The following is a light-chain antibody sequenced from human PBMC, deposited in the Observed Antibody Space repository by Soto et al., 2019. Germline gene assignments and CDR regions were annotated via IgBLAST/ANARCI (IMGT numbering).Light chain of an antibody. V-gene: IGKV3D-15*01. CDR1: QTVNSR. J-gene: IGKJ4*01. CDR2: HTS. Sequence: EIVFTQSPATLSSSPGERSTLSCRASQTVNSRLAWYQHKPGQVPRLLIYHTSNRATGIPARFSGSGSGTEFTLTISSVQSEDFAVYYCQQYNNWPPTFGEGTKVDI. CDR3: QQYNNWPPT.